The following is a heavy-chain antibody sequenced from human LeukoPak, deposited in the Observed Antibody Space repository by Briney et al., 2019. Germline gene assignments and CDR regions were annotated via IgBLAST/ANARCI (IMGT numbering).Heavy chain of an antibody. Sequence: PGGSLRLSCAASGFTFSSYAMSWVRQAPGKGLEWVSAISGSGGSTYYADSVKGRFTISRDNAKDSLYLQMNSLRAEDTAVYYCARVHISAAGTSWSSLGSDYWGQGTLVTVSS. V-gene: IGHV3-23*01. J-gene: IGHJ4*02. CDR1: GFTFSSYA. CDR3: ARVHISAAGTSWSSLGSDY. CDR2: ISGSGGST. D-gene: IGHD6-13*01.